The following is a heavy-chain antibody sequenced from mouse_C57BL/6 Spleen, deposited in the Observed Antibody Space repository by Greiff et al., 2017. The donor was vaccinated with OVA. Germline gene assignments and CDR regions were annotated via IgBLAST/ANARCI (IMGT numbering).Heavy chain of an antibody. CDR2: IYPRSGNT. D-gene: IGHD2-5*01. Sequence: VKLMESGAELARPGASVKLSCKASGYTFTSYGISWVKQRTGQGLEWIGEIYPRSGNTYYNEKFKGKATLTADKSSSTAYMELRSLTSEDSAVYFCARTSNSAWFAYWGQGTLVTVSA. V-gene: IGHV1-81*01. CDR3: ARTSNSAWFAY. CDR1: GYTFTSYG. J-gene: IGHJ3*01.